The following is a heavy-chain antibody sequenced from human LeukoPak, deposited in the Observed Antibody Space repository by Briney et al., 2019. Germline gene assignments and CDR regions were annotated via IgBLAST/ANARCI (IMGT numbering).Heavy chain of an antibody. CDR3: ASSLAAAGPPFEY. J-gene: IGHJ4*02. CDR2: IIPIFGTA. Sequence: ASVKVSCKASGYTFTSYDINWVRQATGQGLEWMGGIIPIFGTASYAQKFQGRVTMTRDTSTSTVYMELSSLRSEDTAVYYCASSLAAAGPPFEYWGQGTLVTVSS. D-gene: IGHD6-13*01. CDR1: GYTFTSYD. V-gene: IGHV1-8*01.